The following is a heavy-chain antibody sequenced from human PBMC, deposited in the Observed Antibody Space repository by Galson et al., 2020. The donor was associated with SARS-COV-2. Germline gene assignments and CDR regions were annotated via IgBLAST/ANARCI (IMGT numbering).Heavy chain of an antibody. J-gene: IGHJ4*02. CDR2: ISWNSGSI. D-gene: IGHD6-13*01. Sequence: GGSLRLSCAASGFTFDDYAMHWVRQAPGKGLEWVSGISWNSGSIGYADSVKGRFTISRDNAKNSLYLQMNSLRAEDTALYYCASASSWYLEGYFDYWGQGTLVTGSS. CDR1: GFTFDDYA. CDR3: ASASSWYLEGYFDY. V-gene: IGHV3-9*01.